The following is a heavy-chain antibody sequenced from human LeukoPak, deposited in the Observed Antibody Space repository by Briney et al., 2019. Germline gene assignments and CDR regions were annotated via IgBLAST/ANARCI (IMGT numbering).Heavy chain of an antibody. V-gene: IGHV3-23*01. CDR2: ISGSGGST. D-gene: IGHD3-22*01. CDR1: GFTFSSYA. J-gene: IGHJ5*02. Sequence: GGSLRLSCAASGFTFSSYAMSWVRQAPGKGLEWVSAISGSGGSTYYADSVKGRFTISRDNSKNTLYLQMNSLRAEDTAVYYCAKDATMIVVVITPYWFDPWGQGTLVTVSS. CDR3: AKDATMIVVVITPYWFDP.